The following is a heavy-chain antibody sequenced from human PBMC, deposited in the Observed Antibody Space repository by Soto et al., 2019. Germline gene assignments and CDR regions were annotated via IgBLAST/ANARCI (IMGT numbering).Heavy chain of an antibody. CDR1: GFTVSSNY. CDR3: ARDTRIVGATTIHLLGY. J-gene: IGHJ4*02. D-gene: IGHD1-26*01. Sequence: EVQLVESGGGLVQPGGSLRLSCAASGFTVSSNYMSWVRQAPGKGLEWVSVIYSGGSTYYADSVKGRFTISRDNSKNTLYLQMNSLRAEDTAVYYCARDTRIVGATTIHLLGYWGQGTLVTVSS. V-gene: IGHV3-66*01. CDR2: IYSGGST.